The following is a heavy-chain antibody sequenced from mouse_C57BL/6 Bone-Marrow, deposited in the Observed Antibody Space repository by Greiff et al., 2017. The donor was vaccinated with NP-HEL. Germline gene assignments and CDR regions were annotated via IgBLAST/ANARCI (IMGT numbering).Heavy chain of an antibody. V-gene: IGHV1-55*01. Sequence: QVQLQQPGAELVKPGASVKMSCKASGYTFTSYWITWVKQRPGQGLEWIGDIYPGSGSTNYNEKFKSKATLTVDTSSSTAYMQLSSLTSEDSAVYYCARDYGSSYYAMDYWGQGTSVPVSS. D-gene: IGHD1-1*01. CDR1: GYTFTSYW. CDR2: IYPGSGST. CDR3: ARDYGSSYYAMDY. J-gene: IGHJ4*01.